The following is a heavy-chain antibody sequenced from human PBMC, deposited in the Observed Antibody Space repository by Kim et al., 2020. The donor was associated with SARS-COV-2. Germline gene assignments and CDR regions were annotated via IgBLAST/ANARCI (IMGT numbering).Heavy chain of an antibody. D-gene: IGHD3-10*01. Sequence: GGSLRLSCVASGFTFDTYAMSWVRQAPGKGLEWVSVISGGAVNKFYADSVRGRFTISRDNSKNMLYLQMNSLRDEDTALYYCAKMEIMVGYNYFYYCAMDVWGQGTTVTVSS. CDR2: ISGGAVNK. CDR1: GFTFDTYA. J-gene: IGHJ6*02. V-gene: IGHV3-23*01. CDR3: AKMEIMVGYNYFYYCAMDV.